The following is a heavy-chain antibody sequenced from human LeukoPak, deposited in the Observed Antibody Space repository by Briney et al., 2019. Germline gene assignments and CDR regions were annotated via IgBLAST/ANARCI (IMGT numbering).Heavy chain of an antibody. V-gene: IGHV4-59*08. CDR1: GDSIATYF. CDR3: ARRKGCSGGSGYGDTFDY. D-gene: IGHD2-15*01. Sequence: SETLSLTCSVFGDSIATYFWSWIRQPPGKGLEWIGYISYSGSPYYNPSLKSRVTMSVDTSKNQFSLKLSSVTAADTAVYYCARRKGCSGGSGYGDTFDYWGQGTLVTVSS. CDR2: ISYSGSP. J-gene: IGHJ4*02.